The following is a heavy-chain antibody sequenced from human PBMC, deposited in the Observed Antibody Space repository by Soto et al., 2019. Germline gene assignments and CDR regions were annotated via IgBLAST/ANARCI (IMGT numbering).Heavy chain of an antibody. CDR2: IYWDDDK. V-gene: IGHV2-5*02. CDR3: IQSRCGGDCLQSYASHYYYGMDV. Sequence: QITLKESGPTLVKPTQTLTLTCTFSGFSLSTSGVGVGWIRQPPGKALEWLALIYWDDDKRYSPSLRSRLTISKDTAKNQVVITMTNMDPVDTATYYCIQSRCGGDCLQSYASHYYYGMDVWGQGTTVTVSS. CDR1: GFSLSTSGVG. J-gene: IGHJ6*02. D-gene: IGHD2-21*02.